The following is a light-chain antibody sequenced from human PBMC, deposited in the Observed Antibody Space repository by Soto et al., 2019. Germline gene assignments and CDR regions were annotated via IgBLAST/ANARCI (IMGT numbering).Light chain of an antibody. CDR3: QQRINWPPIT. V-gene: IGKV3-11*01. Sequence: EIVLTQSPATLSLSPGERATLSCRASQSVSSYLAWYQQKPGQAPRLLIYDASNRATGIPARFSGSGSGTDFTLTISSLEPEDFAVYHCQQRINWPPITFGQGTRLEIK. CDR1: QSVSSY. J-gene: IGKJ5*01. CDR2: DAS.